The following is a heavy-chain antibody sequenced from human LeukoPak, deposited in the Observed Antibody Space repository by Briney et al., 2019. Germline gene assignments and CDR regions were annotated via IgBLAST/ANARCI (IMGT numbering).Heavy chain of an antibody. J-gene: IGHJ4*02. CDR3: VRDQDGDSD. D-gene: IGHD4-17*01. CDR2: ISGRSNSI. CDR1: GFTLSSYS. V-gene: IGHV3-21*01. Sequence: PGRSLRLSCAASGFTLSSYSMNWVRQAPGKGLEWVSSISGRSNSIYYAESVKGRFTISRDNAKNSLYLQMNSLRAEDKAVYYCVRDQDGDSDWGQGTLVTVSS.